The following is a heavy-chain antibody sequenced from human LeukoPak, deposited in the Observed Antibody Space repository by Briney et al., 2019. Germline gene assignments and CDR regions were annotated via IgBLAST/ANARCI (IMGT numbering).Heavy chain of an antibody. J-gene: IGHJ4*02. CDR2: IYYSGST. CDR1: GGSISSSNYY. CDR3: ARAEYYFDY. Sequence: RPSETLSLTCTVSGGSISSSNYYWGWIRQPPGKGLEWIGSIYYSGSTYYNLSLKSRVTISVDTSKNQFSLKLSSVTAADTAVYHCARAEYYFDYWGQGTLVTVSS. V-gene: IGHV4-39*07.